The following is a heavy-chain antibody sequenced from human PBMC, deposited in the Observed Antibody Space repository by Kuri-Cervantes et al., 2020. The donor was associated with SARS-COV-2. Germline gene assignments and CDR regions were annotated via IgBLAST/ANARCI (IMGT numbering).Heavy chain of an antibody. CDR1: GFTFSSYG. CDR3: ASCTSCYFGDYRVTFDY. V-gene: IGHV3-30*02. J-gene: IGHJ4*02. D-gene: IGHD2-2*01. Sequence: GESLKISCAASGFTFSSYGMHWVRQAPGKGLEWVAFIRYDGSNKYYADSVKGRFTISRDNSKNTLYLQMNSLRSEDTAVYYCASCTSCYFGDYRVTFDYWGQGTLVTVSS. CDR2: IRYDGSNK.